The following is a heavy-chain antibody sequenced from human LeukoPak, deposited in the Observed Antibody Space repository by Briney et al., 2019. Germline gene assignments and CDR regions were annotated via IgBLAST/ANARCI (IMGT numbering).Heavy chain of an antibody. V-gene: IGHV3-48*01. CDR2: ISSSSSTI. CDR1: GFTFSSYW. Sequence: GGSLRLSCAASGFTFSSYWMSWVRQAPGKGLEWVSYISSSSSTIYYADSVKGRFTISRDNAKNSLYLQMNSLRAEDTAVYYCARVFAVTAFDIWGQGTMVTVSS. CDR3: ARVFAVTAFDI. D-gene: IGHD2-21*02. J-gene: IGHJ3*02.